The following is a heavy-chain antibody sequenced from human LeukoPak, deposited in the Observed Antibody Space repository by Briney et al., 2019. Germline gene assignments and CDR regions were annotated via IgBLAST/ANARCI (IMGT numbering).Heavy chain of an antibody. D-gene: IGHD2-2*02. CDR3: ARGAVVVPAAIRSAGWFDP. J-gene: IGHJ5*02. CDR1: GGSISSYY. CDR2: IYYSGST. Sequence: SETLSLTCTVSGGSISSYYWSWIRQPPGKGLEWIGYIYYSGSTNYNPSLKSRVTISVDTSKNQFSLKLSSVTAADTAVYYCARGAVVVPAAIRSAGWFDPWGQGTLVTVSS. V-gene: IGHV4-59*01.